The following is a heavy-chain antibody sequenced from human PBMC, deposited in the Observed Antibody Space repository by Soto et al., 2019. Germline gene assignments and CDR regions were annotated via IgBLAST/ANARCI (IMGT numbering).Heavy chain of an antibody. CDR2: IYYSGST. Sequence: SETLSLTCTVSGGSISSSSYYWGWIRQPPGKGLEWIGSIYYSGSTYYNPSLKSRVTISVDTSKNQFSLKLSSVTAADTAVYYCARGRPYYFDYWGQGTLVTVS. V-gene: IGHV4-39*01. D-gene: IGHD6-6*01. J-gene: IGHJ4*02. CDR3: ARGRPYYFDY. CDR1: GGSISSSSYY.